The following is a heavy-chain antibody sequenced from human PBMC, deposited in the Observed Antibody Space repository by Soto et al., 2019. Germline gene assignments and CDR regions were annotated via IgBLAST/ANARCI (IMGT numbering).Heavy chain of an antibody. CDR1: GFTFSSYA. CDR2: ISYDGSNK. V-gene: IGHV3-30-3*01. CDR3: ARGGGYYRCDCMDY. D-gene: IGHD5-12*01. J-gene: IGHJ4*02. Sequence: GGSLRLSCAASGFTFSSYAMHWVRQAPGKGLEWVAVISYDGSNKYYADSVKGRFTISRDNSKNTLYLQMNSLRAEDTVVYYCARGGGYYRCDCMDYWGQGTLVTVSS.